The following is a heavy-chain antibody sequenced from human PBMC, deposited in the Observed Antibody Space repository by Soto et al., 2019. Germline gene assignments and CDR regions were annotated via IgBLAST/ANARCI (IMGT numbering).Heavy chain of an antibody. Sequence: PGGSLRLSCAASGFTFSNAWMNWVRQAPGKGLEWVGRIKSKTDGGTTDYAAPVKGRFTISRDDSKNTLYLQMNSLKTEDTAVYYCTTVPLLGDTMIVVVHTNVDYWGQGTLVTVSS. V-gene: IGHV3-15*07. CDR1: GFTFSNAW. CDR3: TTVPLLGDTMIVVVHTNVDY. D-gene: IGHD3-22*01. J-gene: IGHJ4*02. CDR2: IKSKTDGGTT.